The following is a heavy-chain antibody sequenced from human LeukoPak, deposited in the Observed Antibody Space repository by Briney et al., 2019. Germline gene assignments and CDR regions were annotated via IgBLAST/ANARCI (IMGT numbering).Heavy chain of an antibody. D-gene: IGHD2-2*01. J-gene: IGHJ6*02. Sequence: GASVKVSCKASGGTFSSYAISWVRQAPGQGLEWMGGIIPILGTANYAQKFQGRVTITADESTSTAYMELSSLRSEDTAVYYCARLRVPAAMRDYYYGMDVWGQGTKVTVSS. V-gene: IGHV1-69*13. CDR2: IIPILGTA. CDR3: ARLRVPAAMRDYYYGMDV. CDR1: GGTFSSYA.